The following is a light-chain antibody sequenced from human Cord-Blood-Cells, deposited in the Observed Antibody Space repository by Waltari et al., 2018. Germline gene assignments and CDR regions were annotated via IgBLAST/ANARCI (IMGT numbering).Light chain of an antibody. Sequence: EIVLTQSPATLSLSPGERATLACRASQSVSSYLSWYQQKPGQAPRLLIYDAYNRATGIRARFSGSGSGTDFTLTISSLEPEDFAVYYCQQRSNWPLTFGGGTKVEIK. CDR2: DAY. J-gene: IGKJ4*01. V-gene: IGKV3-11*01. CDR3: QQRSNWPLT. CDR1: QSVSSY.